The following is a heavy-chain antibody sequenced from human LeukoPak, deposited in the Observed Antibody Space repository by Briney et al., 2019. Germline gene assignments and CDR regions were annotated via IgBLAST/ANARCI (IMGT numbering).Heavy chain of an antibody. CDR2: ISASGGST. V-gene: IGHV3-23*01. CDR3: ARERHYYDSSGYPVTDAFDI. CDR1: GFTFSSYG. D-gene: IGHD3-22*01. J-gene: IGHJ3*02. Sequence: GGSLRLSCAASGFTFSSYGMSWVRQAPGKGLQWVSAISASGGSTYYADSVKGRFTISRDNSKNTLYLQMNSLRAEDTAVYYCARERHYYDSSGYPVTDAFDIWGQGTMVTVSS.